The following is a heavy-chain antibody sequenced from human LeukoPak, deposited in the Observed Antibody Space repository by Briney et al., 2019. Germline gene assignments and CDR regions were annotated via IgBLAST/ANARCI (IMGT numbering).Heavy chain of an antibody. J-gene: IGHJ5*02. Sequence: GGSLRLSCAASGFTFDDYAMHWVRQAPGKGLEWVSGISWNSGSIGYADSVKGRFTISRDNARNSLYLQMNSLRAEDTALYYCAKEFDSSGYFLPGGWFDPWGQGTLVTVSS. CDR2: ISWNSGSI. CDR3: AKEFDSSGYFLPGGWFDP. CDR1: GFTFDDYA. V-gene: IGHV3-9*01. D-gene: IGHD3-22*01.